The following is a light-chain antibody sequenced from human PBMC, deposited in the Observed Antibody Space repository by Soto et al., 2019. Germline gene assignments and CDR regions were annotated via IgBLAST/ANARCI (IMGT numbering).Light chain of an antibody. Sequence: DIQMTQSPSTLSASVGDRVTITCRASQSISSWLAWYQQKPGKAPKVLIYKASSLEIGVPSRFSGSGSGTEFTLTIGSLQPDDFATYYCQQDNNYPWTFGQGTKVEIK. CDR1: QSISSW. V-gene: IGKV1-5*03. CDR3: QQDNNYPWT. CDR2: KAS. J-gene: IGKJ1*01.